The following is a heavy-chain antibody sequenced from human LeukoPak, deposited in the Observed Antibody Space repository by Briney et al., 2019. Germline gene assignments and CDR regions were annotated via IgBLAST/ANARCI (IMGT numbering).Heavy chain of an antibody. V-gene: IGHV5-51*01. CDR1: GYSFTRYW. J-gene: IGHJ4*02. CDR2: IYAGDSDT. CDR3: ARGMYSSGWRFDY. Sequence: GESLKISCKGSGYSFTRYWIGCVRQMPGKGLEWMGIIYAGDSDTRYRPSFQGQVTISADKSIRTEYLQWSSLKASDTAMYYCARGMYSSGWRFDYWGRGTLVTVSS. D-gene: IGHD6-19*01.